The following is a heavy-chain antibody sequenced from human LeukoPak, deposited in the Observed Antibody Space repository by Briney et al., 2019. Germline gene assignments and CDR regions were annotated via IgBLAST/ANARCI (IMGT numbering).Heavy chain of an antibody. Sequence: GGSLRLSCAASGFTVSSNYMSWVRQAPGKGLEWVSVIYSGGSTYYADSVKSRFTISRHNSKNTLYLQMDSLRAEDTAVYYCARAAQWLAPYDAFDIWGQGTMVTVSS. CDR2: IYSGGST. CDR3: ARAAQWLAPYDAFDI. D-gene: IGHD6-19*01. J-gene: IGHJ3*02. CDR1: GFTVSSNY. V-gene: IGHV3-53*04.